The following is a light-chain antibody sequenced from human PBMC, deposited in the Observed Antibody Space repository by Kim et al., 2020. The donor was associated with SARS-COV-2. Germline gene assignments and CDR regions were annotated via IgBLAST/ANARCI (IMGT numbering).Light chain of an antibody. CDR3: QQYGTSPWT. CDR2: DIS. V-gene: IGKV3D-20*01. Sequence: PGEEATLSCGASQSVSSSFLAWYQQKPGLAPRLVVYDISNRATGIPDRFSGSGSGTDFTLTISSLEPDDFAVYYCQQYGTSPWTFGQGTKVDIK. J-gene: IGKJ1*01. CDR1: QSVSSSF.